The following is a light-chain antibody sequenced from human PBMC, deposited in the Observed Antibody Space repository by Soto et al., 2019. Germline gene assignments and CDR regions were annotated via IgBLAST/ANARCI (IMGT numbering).Light chain of an antibody. V-gene: IGKV3-20*01. CDR3: HQYGTSPT. CDR2: GAS. CDR1: QRVSSRY. Sequence: EIVLTQSPGTLSLSPGERATLSCRASQRVSSRYLAWYRQKPGQAPRLLIYGASSRATGIPDRISGSGSGTDFTLTIRGLVPEDSAVYYCHQYGTSPTFGQGTKVEIK. J-gene: IGKJ1*01.